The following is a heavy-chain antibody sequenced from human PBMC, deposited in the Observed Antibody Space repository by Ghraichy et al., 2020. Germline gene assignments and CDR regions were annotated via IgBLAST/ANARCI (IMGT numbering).Heavy chain of an antibody. CDR2: IGTDGSHA. V-gene: IGHV3-74*01. J-gene: IGHJ4*02. D-gene: IGHD2-21*02. CDR1: GFTFSTYW. CDR3: ARTLVTGGGTVPFDY. Sequence: LTCAASGFTFSTYWMHWVRQTPGKGLVWVSRIGTDGSHASYADSVKGRFTISRDNAKNTLYLQMDSLRTEETAVYYCARTLVTGGGTVPFDYWGQGALVTVSS.